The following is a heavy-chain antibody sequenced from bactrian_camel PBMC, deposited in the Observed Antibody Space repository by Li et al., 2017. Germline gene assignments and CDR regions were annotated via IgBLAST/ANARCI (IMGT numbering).Heavy chain of an antibody. CDR2: ISSRGDWT. CDR3: VTSNWWHLYTQLEH. J-gene: IGHJ4*01. Sequence: HVQLVESGGGSEQAGRSLTLACAASRGFDDADAEWGWFRQAPGKGLEWLSAISSRGDWTAYAGSVKGRFTISRDNAKNTLSLQMNSLKTEDTAVYYCVTSNWWHLYTQLEHWGQGTQVTVS. CDR1: RGFDDADA. V-gene: IGHV3S1*01. D-gene: IGHD7*01.